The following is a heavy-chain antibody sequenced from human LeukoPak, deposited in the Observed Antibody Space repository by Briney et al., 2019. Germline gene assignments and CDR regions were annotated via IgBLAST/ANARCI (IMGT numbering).Heavy chain of an antibody. CDR1: GFTFSSYA. CDR2: ISGSGGST. V-gene: IGHV3-23*01. Sequence: GGSLRLSCAASGFTFSSYAMSWVRQAPGKGLEWVSAISGSGGSTYYADSVKGRFTISRDNSKNTLYLQMNSLRAEDTAVYYRAKSSTYYDILTGYLGHYFDYWGQGTLVTVSS. J-gene: IGHJ4*02. D-gene: IGHD3-9*01. CDR3: AKSSTYYDILTGYLGHYFDY.